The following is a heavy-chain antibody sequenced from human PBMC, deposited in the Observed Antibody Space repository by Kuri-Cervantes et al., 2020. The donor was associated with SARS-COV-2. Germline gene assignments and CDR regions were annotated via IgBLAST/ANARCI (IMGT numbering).Heavy chain of an antibody. CDR3: AKESLLPSPGFGVVITEGGFDY. V-gene: IGHV4-38-2*02. Sequence: SQTLSLTCAVSGYSISSGYYWGWIRQPPGKGLEWIGSIYHSGSTYYNPSLKSRVTISVDTSKNQFPLKLSSVTAADTAVYYCAKESLLPSPGFGVVITEGGFDYWGQGTLVTVSS. CDR1: GYSISSGYY. D-gene: IGHD3-3*01. J-gene: IGHJ4*02. CDR2: IYHSGST.